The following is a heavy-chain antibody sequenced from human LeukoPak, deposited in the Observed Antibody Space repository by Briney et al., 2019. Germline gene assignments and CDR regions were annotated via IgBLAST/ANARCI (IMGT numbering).Heavy chain of an antibody. CDR2: ISGSGGST. CDR1: GFTFSSYA. D-gene: IGHD5-18*01. CDR3: AKDPGYRDF. V-gene: IGHV3-23*01. J-gene: IGHJ4*02. Sequence: GGSLRLSCAASGFTFSSYAMSWVRQAPGKGLEWVSAISGSGGSTYYADSVKGRFTISRDNSKNMLYLQMNSLRAEDTAMYFCAKDPGYRDFWGQGTLVTVSS.